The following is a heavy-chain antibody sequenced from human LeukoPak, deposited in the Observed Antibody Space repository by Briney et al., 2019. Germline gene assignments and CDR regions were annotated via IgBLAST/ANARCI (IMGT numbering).Heavy chain of an antibody. J-gene: IGHJ5*02. Sequence: PGRSLRLSCAASGFTFSSYSMNWVRQAPGKGLEWVSYISGSSATIYYVDSVKGRFTISRDNAKNSLYLQMNSLRAEDTAVYYYAREPAAAGKNWFDPWGQGTLVTVSS. V-gene: IGHV3-48*04. CDR3: AREPAAAGKNWFDP. CDR1: GFTFSSYS. D-gene: IGHD6-25*01. CDR2: ISGSSATI.